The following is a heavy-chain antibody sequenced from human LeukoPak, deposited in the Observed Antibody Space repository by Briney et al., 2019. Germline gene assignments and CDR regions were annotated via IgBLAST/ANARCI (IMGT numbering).Heavy chain of an antibody. V-gene: IGHV4-59*11. CDR3: ARARYCSGGSCYGKYNWFDP. D-gene: IGHD2-15*01. CDR1: GGSITSHS. CDR2: SYYSGTT. J-gene: IGHJ5*02. Sequence: SETLSLTCNVSGGSITSHSWNWIRQSPGKGLEWIGYSYYSGTTNYSPSLKSRVTISLDTSKNQISLKLSSVTAADTAVYYCARARYCSGGSCYGKYNWFDPWGQGTLVTVSS.